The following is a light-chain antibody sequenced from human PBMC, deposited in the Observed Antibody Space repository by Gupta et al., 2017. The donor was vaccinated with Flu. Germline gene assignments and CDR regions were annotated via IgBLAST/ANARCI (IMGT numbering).Light chain of an antibody. CDR2: KTS. J-gene: IGKJ1*01. V-gene: IGKV1-5*03. Sequence: SPSTLSASVGDRVTIPCRGSQSISGRLTWYQQKPGKAPKILIYKTSTLESGVPSRFSGSGSGTEFTLTISSLQPDDFATYYCQQYDLYWTFGQGTKVEMK. CDR3: QQYDLYWT. CDR1: QSISGR.